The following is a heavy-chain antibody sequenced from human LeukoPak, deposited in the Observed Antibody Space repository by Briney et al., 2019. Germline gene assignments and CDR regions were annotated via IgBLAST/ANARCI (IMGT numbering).Heavy chain of an antibody. D-gene: IGHD4-17*01. V-gene: IGHV3-48*03. CDR1: GLTFSIYE. Sequence: GGFLRLSCAASGLTFSIYEMNWVRQAPGKGLEWVSSSSGSTIYYADSVKGRFTISRDNSKNTLYLQMNSLRAEDTAVYYCARDIDNGDYVVYWGQGTLVTVSS. CDR2: SSSGSTI. CDR3: ARDIDNGDYVVY. J-gene: IGHJ4*02.